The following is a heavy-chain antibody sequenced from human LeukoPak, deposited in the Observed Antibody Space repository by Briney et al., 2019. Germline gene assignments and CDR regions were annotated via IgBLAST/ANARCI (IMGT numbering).Heavy chain of an antibody. J-gene: IGHJ6*03. Sequence: GRSLRLSCTTSGFIFGDYAMSWFRQAPGKGLEWVGFIRSKTYGGAIEYAASVKGRFTISRDDSKSIAYLQMNSLKTEDTAAYYCARDQLGGDPDDYYYYYMDVWGKGTTVIVSS. D-gene: IGHD4-17*01. CDR2: IRSKTYGGAI. V-gene: IGHV3-49*03. CDR1: GFIFGDYA. CDR3: ARDQLGGDPDDYYYYYMDV.